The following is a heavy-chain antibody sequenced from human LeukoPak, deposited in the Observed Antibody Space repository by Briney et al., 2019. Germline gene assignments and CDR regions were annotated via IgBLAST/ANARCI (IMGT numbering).Heavy chain of an antibody. Sequence: PSQTLSLTCALSGDIFSSNSAAWHWIRQSPSRGLEWLVRTWYRSRWYNEYAVSVKSRITINPDTSKNQFSLHLNSVTPEDTAVYYCAAGSSGSSHYYFDYWGQGTLVTVSS. V-gene: IGHV6-1*01. CDR1: GDIFSSNSAA. D-gene: IGHD3-10*01. J-gene: IGHJ4*02. CDR2: TWYRSRWYN. CDR3: AAGSSGSSHYYFDY.